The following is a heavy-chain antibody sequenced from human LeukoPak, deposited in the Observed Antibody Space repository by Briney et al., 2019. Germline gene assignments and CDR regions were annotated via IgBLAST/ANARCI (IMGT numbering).Heavy chain of an antibody. CDR2: IYHSGST. J-gene: IGHJ5*02. CDR3: ARLLTGTNPNNWFDP. D-gene: IGHD1-7*01. V-gene: IGHV4-38-2*01. CDR1: GYSISSGFF. Sequence: SETLSLTCAVSGYSISSGFFWGWIRQPPGKGLEWIGSIYHSGSTYYNPSLKSRVTISVDTSKNQFSLQLRFVTAADTAVFYRARLLTGTNPNNWFDPWGQGTLVTVSS.